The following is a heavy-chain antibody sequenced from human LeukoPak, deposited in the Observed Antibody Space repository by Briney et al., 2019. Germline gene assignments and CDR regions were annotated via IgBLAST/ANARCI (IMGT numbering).Heavy chain of an antibody. CDR2: INPSGGST. J-gene: IGHJ6*02. CDR3: ARDIVVVVAALPYYYYGMDV. V-gene: IGHV1-46*01. CDR1: GYTFTSYY. D-gene: IGHD2-15*01. Sequence: GASVKVSCKASGYTFTSYYMHWVRQAPGQGLEWMGIINPSGGSTSYAQKFQGRVTVTRDTSTSTVYMELSSLRSEDTAVYYCARDIVVVVAALPYYYYGMDVWGQGTTVTVSS.